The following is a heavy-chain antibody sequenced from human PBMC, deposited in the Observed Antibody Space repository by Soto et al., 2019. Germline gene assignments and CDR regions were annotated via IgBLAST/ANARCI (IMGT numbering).Heavy chain of an antibody. CDR2: ISSSGSTI. CDR1: GFTFSDYY. J-gene: IGHJ6*03. CDR3: ASLLTPDYSNFDYYYYMDV. V-gene: IGHV3-11*01. D-gene: IGHD4-4*01. Sequence: GGSLRLSCAASGFTFSDYYMSWIRQAPGKGLEWVSYISSSGSTIYYADFVKGRFTISRDNAKNSLYLQMNSLRAEDTAVYYCASLLTPDYSNFDYYYYMDVWGKGTTVTVSS.